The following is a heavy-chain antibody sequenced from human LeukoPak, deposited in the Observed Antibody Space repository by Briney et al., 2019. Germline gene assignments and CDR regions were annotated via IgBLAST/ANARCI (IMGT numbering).Heavy chain of an antibody. D-gene: IGHD2-8*01. CDR3: ARNGYYYYYGMDV. J-gene: IGHJ6*02. CDR1: GGSFSGYY. CDR2: INHSGST. Sequence: SETLSLTCAVYGGSFSGYYWSWIRQPPGKGLEWIGEINHSGSTNYNPSLKSRVTISVDTSKNQFSLKLSSVTAADTAVYHCARNGYYYYYGMDVWGQGTTVTVSS. V-gene: IGHV4-34*01.